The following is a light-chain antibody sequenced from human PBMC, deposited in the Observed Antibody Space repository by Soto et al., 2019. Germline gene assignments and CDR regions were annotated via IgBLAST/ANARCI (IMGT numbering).Light chain of an antibody. CDR1: QDISNY. J-gene: IGKJ1*01. V-gene: IGKV1-33*01. CDR3: QQYDNLPWT. CDR2: DAS. Sequence: DIQMTQSTSSLSASVGDRVTITCQASQDISNYLNWYQQKPGKAPKLLIYDASNLETGVPSRFSGSGSGTDFTFTISSLQPEDIATYYCQQYDNLPWTFGQGTMVDIK.